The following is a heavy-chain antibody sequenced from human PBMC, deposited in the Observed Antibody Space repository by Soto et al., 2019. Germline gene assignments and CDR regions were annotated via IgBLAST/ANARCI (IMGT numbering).Heavy chain of an antibody. Sequence: GESLKISCKGSGYSFTSYWIGWVRQMPGKGLEWMGIIYPGDSDTRYSPSFQGQVTISADKSISTAYLQWSSLKASDTAMYYCARQPPYCGGDCYSGPHSAFDIWGQGTMVTVSS. D-gene: IGHD2-21*01. CDR1: GYSFTSYW. J-gene: IGHJ3*02. CDR2: IYPGDSDT. CDR3: ARQPPYCGGDCYSGPHSAFDI. V-gene: IGHV5-51*01.